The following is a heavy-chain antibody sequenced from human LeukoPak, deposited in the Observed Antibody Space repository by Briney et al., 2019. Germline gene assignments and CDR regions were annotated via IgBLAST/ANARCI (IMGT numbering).Heavy chain of an antibody. J-gene: IGHJ6*02. CDR3: ARDLGLSSGYAYYYYGMDV. CDR2: INAGNGNT. CDR1: GYTFTTYT. Sequence: GASVTVSCTASGYTFTTYTMHWVRQAPGQRLEWMGWINAGNGNTKYSQKFQGRVTITRDTSASTAYMELSSLRSEDTAMYYCARDLGLSSGYAYYYYGMDVWGQGTTVIVSS. D-gene: IGHD3-22*01. V-gene: IGHV1-3*01.